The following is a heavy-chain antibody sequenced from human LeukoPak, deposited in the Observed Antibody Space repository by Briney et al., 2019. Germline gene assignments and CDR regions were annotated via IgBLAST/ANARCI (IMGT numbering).Heavy chain of an antibody. D-gene: IGHD1-1*01. CDR1: GFTFSSYA. J-gene: IGHJ4*02. CDR2: ISYDGSNK. Sequence: GRSLRLSCAASGFTFSSYAMHWVRQAPGKGLEWVAVISYDGSNKYYADSVKGRFTISRDNSKNTLYLQMNSLRAEDTAVYYCARDVHYRPPGYFDYWGQGTLVTVSS. V-gene: IGHV3-30*01. CDR3: ARDVHYRPPGYFDY.